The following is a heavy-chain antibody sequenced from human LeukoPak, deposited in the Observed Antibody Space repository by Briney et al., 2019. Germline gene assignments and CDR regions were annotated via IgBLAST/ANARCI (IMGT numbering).Heavy chain of an antibody. CDR1: GFTLSSYS. V-gene: IGHV3-48*04. J-gene: IGHJ4*02. Sequence: GGSLRLSCAASGFTLSSYSMNWVRQAPGKGLEWVSYISSSSSTIYYADSVKGRFTISRDNAKNSLYLQMNSLRAEDTAVYYCARDLGAIFGLFDYWGQGTLVTVSS. CDR2: ISSSSSTI. CDR3: ARDLGAIFGLFDY. D-gene: IGHD3/OR15-3a*01.